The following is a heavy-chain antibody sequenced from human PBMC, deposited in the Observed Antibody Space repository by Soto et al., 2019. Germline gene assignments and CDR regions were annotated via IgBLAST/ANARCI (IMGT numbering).Heavy chain of an antibody. J-gene: IGHJ4*02. D-gene: IGHD6-19*01. CDR2: IKTKTDGGTT. V-gene: IGHV3-15*07. CDR3: TTDTRWAVAGSPTQDY. Sequence: LRLSCAASGFTFTNAWMNWVRQAPGKGLEWVGRIKTKTDGGTTDYATPVKGRFTISRDDSKNTLYLQMNSLRIEDTAVYYCTTDTRWAVAGSPTQDYWGQGTLVTVSS. CDR1: GFTFTNAW.